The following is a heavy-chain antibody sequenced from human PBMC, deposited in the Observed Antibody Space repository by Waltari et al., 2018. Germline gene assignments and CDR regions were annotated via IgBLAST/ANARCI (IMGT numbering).Heavy chain of an antibody. V-gene: IGHV3-74*01. CDR1: GFSFKNYW. Sequence: EVELVESGGGLVQPGGSRKLSCLGSGFSFKNYWMHWVRQAPGKGLVWVSRINGDGISTNSADSVKGRFTISRDNAKNTLYLEMSSLRGEDTAVYYCARDLLGKQWLDRDFWCQGTLVTVSS. CDR2: INGDGIST. D-gene: IGHD6-19*01. CDR3: ARDLLGKQWLDRDF. J-gene: IGHJ4*02.